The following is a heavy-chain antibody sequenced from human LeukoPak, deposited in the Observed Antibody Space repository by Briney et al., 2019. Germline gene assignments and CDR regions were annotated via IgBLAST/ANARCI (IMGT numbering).Heavy chain of an antibody. CDR1: GFTFSSYA. CDR2: ISYDGSNK. CDR3: ARSQKSGYFDY. D-gene: IGHD3-3*01. V-gene: IGHV3-30-3*01. J-gene: IGHJ4*02. Sequence: GGSLRLSCAASGFTFSSYAMHWVRQAPGKGLEWVAVISYDGSNKYYADSVKGRFTISRDNAKNSLYLQMNSLRAEDTAVYYCARSQKSGYFDYWGQGTLVTVSS.